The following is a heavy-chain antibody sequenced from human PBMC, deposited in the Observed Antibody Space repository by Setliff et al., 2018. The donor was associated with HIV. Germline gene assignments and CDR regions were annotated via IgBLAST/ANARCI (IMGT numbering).Heavy chain of an antibody. CDR3: ARRRSSGWYHYFDY. V-gene: IGHV4-38-2*01. CDR1: GYSISSGYY. J-gene: IGHJ4*02. D-gene: IGHD6-19*01. CDR2: IYHSGST. Sequence: ETLSLTCPVSGYSISSGYYWGWIRQPPGKGLEWIGSIYHSGSTYYNPSLKSRVTISVDTSKNQFSLKLSSVTAADTAVYYCARRRSSGWYHYFDYWGQGTLVTVSS.